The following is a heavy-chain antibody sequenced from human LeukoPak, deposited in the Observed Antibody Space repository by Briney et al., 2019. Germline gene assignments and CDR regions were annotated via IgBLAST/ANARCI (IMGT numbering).Heavy chain of an antibody. Sequence: GESLKISRKGSGYSFTYYWIGWVRQMPGKGLEWMGIIYPGDSDTRYSPSFQGQVTISADKSISTAYLQWSSLKASDTAMYYCARRARYSYGYVDYWGQGTLVTVSS. CDR2: IYPGDSDT. V-gene: IGHV5-51*01. J-gene: IGHJ4*02. CDR3: ARRARYSYGYVDY. CDR1: GYSFTYYW. D-gene: IGHD5-18*01.